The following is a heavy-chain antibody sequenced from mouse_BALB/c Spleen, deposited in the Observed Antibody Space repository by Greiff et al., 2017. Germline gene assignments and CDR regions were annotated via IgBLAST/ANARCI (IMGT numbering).Heavy chain of an antibody. V-gene: IGHV3-2*02. Sequence: EVKLQESGPGLVKPSQSLSLTCTVTGYSITSDYAWNWIRQFPGNKLEWMGYISYSGSTSYNPSLKSRISITRDTSKNQFFLQLNSVTTEDTATYYCARNYGNFAYWGQGTLVTVSA. J-gene: IGHJ3*01. CDR3: ARNYGNFAY. CDR2: ISYSGST. D-gene: IGHD2-1*01. CDR1: GYSITSDYA.